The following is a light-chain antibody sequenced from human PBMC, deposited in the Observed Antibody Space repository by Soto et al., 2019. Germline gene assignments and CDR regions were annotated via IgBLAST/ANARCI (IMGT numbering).Light chain of an antibody. CDR2: EVT. CDR3: DSYTSGSSYV. CDR1: SGDVGGYNL. V-gene: IGLV2-14*02. Sequence: QSVLTQPASVSGSPGQSITIPCTGTSGDVGGYNLVPWYQQHPGKAPKLMIYEVTERPSGVSNRFSGSKSGNTASLTISGLQSEDEADYYCDSYTSGSSYVFGTGTKVTVL. J-gene: IGLJ1*01.